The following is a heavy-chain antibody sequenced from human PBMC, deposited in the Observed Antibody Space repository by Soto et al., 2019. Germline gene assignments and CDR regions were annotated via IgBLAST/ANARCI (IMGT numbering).Heavy chain of an antibody. V-gene: IGHV4-59*12. Sequence: KPSETLSLTCTVSGGSMRNYFWTWIRQPPGKGLEWIGYIHYSGSTNYNPSLKSRVTISVDTSKNQFSLKLSSVTAADTAVYYCARVEGYEQDYGVDVWGQGTTVTVSS. J-gene: IGHJ6*02. CDR2: IHYSGST. CDR1: GGSMRNYF. CDR3: ARVEGYEQDYGVDV. D-gene: IGHD5-12*01.